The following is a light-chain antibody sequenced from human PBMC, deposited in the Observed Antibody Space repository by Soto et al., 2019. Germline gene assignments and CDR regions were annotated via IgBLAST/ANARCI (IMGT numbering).Light chain of an antibody. CDR3: QQYNNWPPYT. V-gene: IGKV3-15*01. J-gene: IGKJ2*01. CDR1: QSVSSN. CDR2: GAS. Sequence: EIVMTQSPATLSVSPGERATLSCRASQSVSSNFAWYQQKPRQAPRLLIYGASTRATGIPARFSGSGSGTEFTLTISSLQSEDFAVYYCQQYNNWPPYTFGQGTKLEIK.